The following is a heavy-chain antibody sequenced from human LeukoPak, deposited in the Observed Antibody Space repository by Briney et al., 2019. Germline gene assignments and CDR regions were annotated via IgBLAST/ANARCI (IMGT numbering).Heavy chain of an antibody. CDR2: TYYRSKWYK. Sequence: SLSLTRALSGEGLSSNRATSNWITHSPSGGLGWLGRTYYRSKWYKYYAVSVKGRITINPDTSKNQFSLQLNSVTPEDTAVYYCARGPSYFQHWGQGTLVTVSS. CDR1: GEGLSSNRAT. CDR3: ARGPSYFQH. J-gene: IGHJ1*01. V-gene: IGHV6-1*01.